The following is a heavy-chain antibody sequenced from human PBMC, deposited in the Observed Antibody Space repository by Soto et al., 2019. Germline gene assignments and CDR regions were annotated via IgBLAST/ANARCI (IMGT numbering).Heavy chain of an antibody. Sequence: PSETLSLTCTVSGGSISSYYWSWIRQPPGKGLEWIGYIYYSGSTNYNPSLKSRVTISVDTSKNQFSLKLSSVTAADTAVYYCARAYYYDSSGYYDGGYYFDYWGQGTPVTVSS. CDR3: ARAYYYDSSGYYDGGYYFDY. CDR1: GGSISSYY. V-gene: IGHV4-59*01. CDR2: IYYSGST. D-gene: IGHD3-22*01. J-gene: IGHJ4*02.